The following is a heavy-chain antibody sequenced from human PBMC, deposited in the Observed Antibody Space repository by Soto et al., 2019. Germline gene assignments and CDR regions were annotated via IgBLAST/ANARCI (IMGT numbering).Heavy chain of an antibody. D-gene: IGHD2-21*01. V-gene: IGHV3-15*07. CDR2: VKNNGGAT. J-gene: IGHJ5*02. CDR1: GFIFSHAW. Sequence: EVQLVESGGDLVKPGVSLRLSCAASGFIFSHAWFHWVRQPPGKGLELVGRVKNNGGATDYAPSVKGRFIISRDDSKEMVYLQMSSLRTEDTAIYYCAADLGPPYDSNNWFDPWGQGTLVTVSS. CDR3: AADLGPPYDSNNWFDP.